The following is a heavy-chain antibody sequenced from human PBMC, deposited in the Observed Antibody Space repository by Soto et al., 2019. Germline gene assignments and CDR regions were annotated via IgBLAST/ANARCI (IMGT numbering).Heavy chain of an antibody. J-gene: IGHJ5*02. CDR2: IKQDGSEN. Sequence: GGSLRLSCAASGFTFSSYWMSWVRQAPGKGLEWVANIKQDGSENYYVDSVKGRFTISRDNAKNSLYLQMNSLRAEDTAVYYCAREGNYYDSSGLNWFDPWGQGTLVTVSS. CDR3: AREGNYYDSSGLNWFDP. CDR1: GFTFSSYW. V-gene: IGHV3-7*01. D-gene: IGHD3-22*01.